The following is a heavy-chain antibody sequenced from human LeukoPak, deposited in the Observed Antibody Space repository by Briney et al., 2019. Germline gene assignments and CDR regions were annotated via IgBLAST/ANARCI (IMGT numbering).Heavy chain of an antibody. CDR1: GGSFSGYY. D-gene: IGHD1-1*01. V-gene: IGHV4-34*01. CDR2: INHSGST. CDR3: ARDPYQLERRNADAFDI. J-gene: IGHJ3*02. Sequence: SETLSLTCAVYGGSFSGYYWSWIRQPPGKGLEWIGEINHSGSTNYNPSLKSRVTISVDTSKNQFSLKLSSVTAADTAVYYCARDPYQLERRNADAFDIWGQGTMVTVSS.